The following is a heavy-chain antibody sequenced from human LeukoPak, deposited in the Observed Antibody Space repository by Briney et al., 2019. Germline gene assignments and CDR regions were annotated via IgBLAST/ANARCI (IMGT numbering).Heavy chain of an antibody. V-gene: IGHV3-30*04. CDR1: GFTFSKYA. D-gene: IGHD6-19*01. Sequence: GGSLRLSCTASGFTFSKYAMHWVRQAPGKGLEWVAVISFDVMNIYYEESVKGRFTISRDNSKNTVYLEMNSLGVDDTAIYYCARENRENLAVAIDYWGQGTLVTVSS. CDR2: ISFDVMNI. J-gene: IGHJ4*02. CDR3: ARENRENLAVAIDY.